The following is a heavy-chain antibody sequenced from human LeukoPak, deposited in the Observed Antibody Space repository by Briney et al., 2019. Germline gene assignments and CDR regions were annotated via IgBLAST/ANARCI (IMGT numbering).Heavy chain of an antibody. CDR3: PITMLRGGLDAFDI. Sequence: SETLSLTCTVSGGSISRSSYYWGWIRQPPGKGLEWIGSMYYSGTTYYNPSLKSRVTMSLDTSKNEFSLKLSSVTAADTAVYYCPITMLRGGLDAFDIWGQGTMVTVSS. CDR1: GGSISRSSYY. V-gene: IGHV4-39*01. CDR2: MYYSGTT. D-gene: IGHD3-10*01. J-gene: IGHJ3*02.